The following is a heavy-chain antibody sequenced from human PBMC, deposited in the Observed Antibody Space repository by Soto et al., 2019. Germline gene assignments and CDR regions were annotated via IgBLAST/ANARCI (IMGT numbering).Heavy chain of an antibody. V-gene: IGHV1-18*01. J-gene: IGHJ6*03. Sequence: APVKPCSKASGYTFTSYGISWVRQDTEQGLEWMGWISAYNGNTNYAQKLQGRVTMTTDTSTSTAYMELRSLRSDDTAVYYCARTIFGVVDYYYYMDVWGKGTTVTVSS. CDR1: GYTFTSYG. CDR3: ARTIFGVVDYYYYMDV. D-gene: IGHD3-3*01. CDR2: ISAYNGNT.